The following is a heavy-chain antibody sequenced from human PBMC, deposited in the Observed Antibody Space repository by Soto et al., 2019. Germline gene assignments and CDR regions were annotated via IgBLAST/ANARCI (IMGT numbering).Heavy chain of an antibody. Sequence: QITLNESGPTLVKPTQTLTLTCTFSGFSLTTSGVGVGWIRQSPGKAPEWLALSYWDDDKRYSPSLKSRLTITKDTSKNQVVLTMATLDPADTATYYCAHRVLRTVFGLVTTTAIYFDFWGQGTPVAVSS. D-gene: IGHD3-3*01. CDR2: SYWDDDK. CDR3: AHRVLRTVFGLVTTTAIYFDF. J-gene: IGHJ4*02. CDR1: GFSLTTSGVG. V-gene: IGHV2-5*02.